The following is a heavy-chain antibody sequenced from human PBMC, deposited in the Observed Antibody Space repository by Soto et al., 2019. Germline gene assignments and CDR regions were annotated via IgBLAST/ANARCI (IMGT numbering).Heavy chain of an antibody. V-gene: IGHV3-11*01. CDR1: GFTFSDYY. CDR3: ARGSNSGYAVGDFDY. Sequence: GGSLRLSCAASGFTFSDYYMSWIRQAPGKGLEWVSYISSSGSTIYYADSVKGRFTISRDNAKNSLYLQMNSLRAEDTAVYHCARGSNSGYAVGDFDYWGQGTLVTVSS. CDR2: ISSSGSTI. J-gene: IGHJ4*02. D-gene: IGHD5-12*01.